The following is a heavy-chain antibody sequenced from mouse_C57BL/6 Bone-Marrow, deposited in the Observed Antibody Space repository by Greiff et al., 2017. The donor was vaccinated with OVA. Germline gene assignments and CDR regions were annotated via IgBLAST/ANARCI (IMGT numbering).Heavy chain of an antibody. CDR1: GYTFTSYW. D-gene: IGHD1-1*01. CDR2: IDPSDSYT. J-gene: IGHJ4*01. Sequence: VQLQQPGAELVMPGASVKLSCKASGYTFTSYWMHWVKQRPGQGLEWIGEIDPSDSYTNYNQKFKGKSTLTVDKSSSTAYMQLSSLTSDDSAVYYCARDHYYGSSPLYAMDYWGQGTSVTVSS. CDR3: ARDHYYGSSPLYAMDY. V-gene: IGHV1-69*01.